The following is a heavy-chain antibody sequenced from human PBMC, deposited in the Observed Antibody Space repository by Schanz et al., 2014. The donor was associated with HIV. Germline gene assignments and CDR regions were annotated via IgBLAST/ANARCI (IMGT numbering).Heavy chain of an antibody. J-gene: IGHJ6*02. V-gene: IGHV3-23*04. D-gene: IGHD4-4*01. CDR1: GFTFSSLG. CDR3: ARVEGPPTFYYYYYGSDV. Sequence: EVQLVESGGGLVKPGGSLRLSCAASGFTFSSLGMSWVRQAPGEGLEWVSGISEFGGSAWYADSVKGRFTISRDNSKNTLFLQMNSLRAEDTAVYYCARVEGPPTFYYYYYGSDVWGQGTAVTVSS. CDR2: ISEFGGSA.